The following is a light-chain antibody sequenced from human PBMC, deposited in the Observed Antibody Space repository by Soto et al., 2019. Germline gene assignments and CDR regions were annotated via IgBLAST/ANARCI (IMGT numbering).Light chain of an antibody. Sequence: IVMSQSPATLSVSPGEGATLSCRASQNVSISLAWYQQKPGQTPRLLIYGASNRATGIPDRFSGSGSGTDFTLTISRLEPEDFAVYYCQQYGSPLTFGGGTKVDI. CDR3: QQYGSPLT. V-gene: IGKV3-20*01. CDR1: QNVSIS. CDR2: GAS. J-gene: IGKJ4*01.